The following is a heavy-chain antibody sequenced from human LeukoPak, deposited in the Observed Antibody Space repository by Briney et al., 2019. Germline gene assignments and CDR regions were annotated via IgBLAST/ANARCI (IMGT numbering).Heavy chain of an antibody. CDR2: IKQDGSEK. CDR3: ARESDILTGYPLDY. Sequence: GGSLRLSCAASGFTFSSYWMSWVRQAPGKGLEWVANIKQDGSEKYYVDSVKGRFTISRDNAKNSLYLQMNSLRAEDTAVYYCARESDILTGYPLDYWGQGTLVTVSS. CDR1: GFTFSSYW. D-gene: IGHD3-9*01. J-gene: IGHJ4*02. V-gene: IGHV3-7*01.